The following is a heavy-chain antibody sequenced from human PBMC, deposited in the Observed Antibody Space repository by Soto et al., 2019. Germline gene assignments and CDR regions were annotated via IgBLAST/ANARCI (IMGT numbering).Heavy chain of an antibody. D-gene: IGHD2-2*01. J-gene: IGHJ5*02. Sequence: SETMCVRWGVDDVSISGYDLIWIRQNPGKGLEWIGEINHSGSTNYNPSLKSRVTISVDTSKNQFSLKLSSVTAADTAVYYCARGGIVAVPAAIRFVNCFDPWGQGTLVTV. CDR2: INHSGST. CDR1: DVSISGYD. CDR3: ARGGIVAVPAAIRFVNCFDP. V-gene: IGHV4-34*01.